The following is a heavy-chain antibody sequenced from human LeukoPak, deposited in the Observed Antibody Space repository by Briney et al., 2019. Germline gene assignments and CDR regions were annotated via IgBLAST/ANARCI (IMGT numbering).Heavy chain of an antibody. CDR1: GYTFTGYY. D-gene: IGHD3-10*01. Sequence: GASVKVSCKASGYTFTGYYMHWVRQAPGQGLEWMGWINPNSGGTNYAQKFQGRVTMTRDTSISTAYMELSRLRSDDTAVYYCARKYGSGPRWPPYKDYGMDVWGQGTTVTVSS. V-gene: IGHV1-2*02. CDR3: ARKYGSGPRWPPYKDYGMDV. J-gene: IGHJ6*02. CDR2: INPNSGGT.